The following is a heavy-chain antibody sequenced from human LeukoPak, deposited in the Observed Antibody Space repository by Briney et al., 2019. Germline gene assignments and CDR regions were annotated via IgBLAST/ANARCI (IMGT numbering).Heavy chain of an antibody. CDR1: GGSISSSSYY. Sequence: SETLSLTCTVSGGSISSSSYYWGWIRQPPGKGLEWIGSIYYSGSTYYNPSLKSRVTISVDTSKNQFSLKLSSVTAADTAVYYCARHHGGSGFTSAYYYMDVWGKGTTVTVSS. CDR2: IYYSGST. D-gene: IGHD3-3*01. J-gene: IGHJ6*03. CDR3: ARHHGGSGFTSAYYYMDV. V-gene: IGHV4-39*01.